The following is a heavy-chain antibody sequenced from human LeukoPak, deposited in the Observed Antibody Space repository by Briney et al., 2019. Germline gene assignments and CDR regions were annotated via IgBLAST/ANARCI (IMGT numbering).Heavy chain of an antibody. CDR3: ARRYGEGYYFYY. Sequence: PSETLCPTCAVSGGTFSAYYWNWIRQPPGKGLEWIGEINHIGSTNYNPSLKSRVTTSADTTKNQCSLKLSSVTAADTAVYYCARRYGEGYYFYYWGQGTLVTVSS. CDR1: GGTFSAYY. CDR2: INHIGST. J-gene: IGHJ4*02. D-gene: IGHD1-14*01. V-gene: IGHV4-34*01.